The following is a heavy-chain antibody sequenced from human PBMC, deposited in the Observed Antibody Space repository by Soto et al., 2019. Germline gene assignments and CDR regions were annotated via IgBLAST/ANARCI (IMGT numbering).Heavy chain of an antibody. CDR3: ARSDYGDYGYYYYMDV. J-gene: IGHJ6*03. CDR2: ISSSGRTI. D-gene: IGHD4-17*01. CDR1: GFTFSDYY. Sequence: VQLVESGGDLVKPAGSLRLSCAASGFTFSDYYMSWIRQAPGKGLEGVSYISSSGRTIYYADSVKGRFTVSRDNAKNSLYLQMNSLRAEDTAVYYCARSDYGDYGYYYYMDVWGKGTTVTVSS. V-gene: IGHV3-11*01.